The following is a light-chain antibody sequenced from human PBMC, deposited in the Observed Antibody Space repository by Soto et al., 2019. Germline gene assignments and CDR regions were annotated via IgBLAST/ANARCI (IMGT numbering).Light chain of an antibody. Sequence: QSALTQPASVSGSPGQSITISCTGTSSDVGSHNLVSWYQQHPGQAPKLMIYEVNKRPLGVSTRFSASKSGNTASLTISGLQAEDEADYYCCSYGGSRAVFGGGTQLTVL. CDR1: SSDVGSHNL. V-gene: IGLV2-23*02. CDR3: CSYGGSRAV. J-gene: IGLJ7*01. CDR2: EVN.